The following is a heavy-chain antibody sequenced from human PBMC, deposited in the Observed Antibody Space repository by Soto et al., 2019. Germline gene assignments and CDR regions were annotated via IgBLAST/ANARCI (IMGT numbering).Heavy chain of an antibody. CDR1: GFTFNTHA. CDR3: AKGFIVVVTAIRPDDNFDV. V-gene: IGHV3-23*01. CDR2: ISGSGGTI. D-gene: IGHD2-21*02. J-gene: IGHJ3*01. Sequence: PGGSLRLSCAASGFTFNTHAMNWVRQAPGKGLEWVASISGSGGTINYADSVKGRFTTSRDTSKNTLYLQMNSLSAEDTAVYYCAKGFIVVVTAIRPDDNFDVWGQGTMVTVSS.